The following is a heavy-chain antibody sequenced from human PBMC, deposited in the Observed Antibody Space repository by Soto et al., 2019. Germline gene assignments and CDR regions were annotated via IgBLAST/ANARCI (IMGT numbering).Heavy chain of an antibody. CDR1: GGPISIRSHY. D-gene: IGHD3-9*01. V-gene: IGHV4-39*01. J-gene: IGHJ4*02. Sequence: SETLSLACTVSGGPISIRSHYWGWIRQPPGKGLEWIATIYYDGSTNYNPSLKSRVTISVDTSKSRLSLKLRSVTAADAAVYYCARIPTSSSHYHVLTGYSVGNWGQGTLV. CDR2: IYYDGST. CDR3: ARIPTSSSHYHVLTGYSVGN.